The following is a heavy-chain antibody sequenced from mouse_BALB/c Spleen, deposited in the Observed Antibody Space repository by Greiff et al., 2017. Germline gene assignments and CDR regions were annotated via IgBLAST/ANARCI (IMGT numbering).Heavy chain of an antibody. CDR1: GFTFSSYT. CDR3: TRDGGYGPWFAY. CDR2: ISSGGSYT. Sequence: DVMLVESGGGLVKPGGSLKLSCAASGFTFSSYTMSWVRQTPEKRLEWVATISSGGSYTYYPDSVKGRFTISRDNAKNTLYLQMSSLKSEDTAMYYCTRDGGYGPWFAYWGQGTLVTVSA. D-gene: IGHD1-2*01. V-gene: IGHV5-6-4*01. J-gene: IGHJ3*01.